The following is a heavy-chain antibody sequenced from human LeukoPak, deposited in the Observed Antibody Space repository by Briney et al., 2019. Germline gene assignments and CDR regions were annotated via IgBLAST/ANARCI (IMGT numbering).Heavy chain of an antibody. Sequence: GGSLILSCAASGFTFSTYAMSWVRQAPGKGLEWVSTISGSATGGNTYYADSVKGRFTISRDNSKNTLFLQMTSLTAEDTAVYYCTKKSPYGGVDYWGQGTLVTFSS. CDR1: GFTFSTYA. D-gene: IGHD4-23*01. V-gene: IGHV3-23*01. CDR2: ISGSATGGNT. CDR3: TKKSPYGGVDY. J-gene: IGHJ4*02.